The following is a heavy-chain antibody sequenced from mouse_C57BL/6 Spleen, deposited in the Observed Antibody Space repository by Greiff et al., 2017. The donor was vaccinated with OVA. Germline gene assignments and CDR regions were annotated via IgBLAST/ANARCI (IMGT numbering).Heavy chain of an antibody. CDR1: GYTFTSSW. J-gene: IGHJ3*01. V-gene: IGHV1-55*01. D-gene: IGHD2-3*01. Sequence: VQLQQPGAELVKPGASVKMSCKASGYTFTSSWLTFLKQRPGQGLQWIGDIYPGSGSTNYNEKFKSKATLTVDTSSSTAYMQLSSLTSEDSAVYYCARGADGYRAYWGQGTLVTVSA. CDR3: ARGADGYRAY. CDR2: IYPGSGST.